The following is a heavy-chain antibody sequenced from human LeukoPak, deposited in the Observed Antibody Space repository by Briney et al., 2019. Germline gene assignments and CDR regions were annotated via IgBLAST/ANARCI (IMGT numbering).Heavy chain of an antibody. J-gene: IGHJ4*02. CDR3: AKDGGYYDSSGYYYSSYFDY. V-gene: IGHV3-21*01. CDR2: ISSSSSYI. CDR1: GFTFSSYS. D-gene: IGHD3-22*01. Sequence: GGSLRLSCAASGFTFSSYSMNWVRQAPGKGLEWVSSISSSSSYIYYADSVKGRFTISRDNAKNSLYLQMNSLRAEDTAVYYCAKDGGYYDSSGYYYSSYFDYWGQGTLVTVSS.